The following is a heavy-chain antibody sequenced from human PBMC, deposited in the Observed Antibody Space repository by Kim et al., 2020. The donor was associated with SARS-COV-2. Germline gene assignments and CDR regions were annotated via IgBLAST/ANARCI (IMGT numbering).Heavy chain of an antibody. V-gene: IGHV4-39*01. Sequence: SDTLSLTCTVSGGSISSNNYYWGWIRQPPGKGLEWIGSVSSSGSTYYNSSLKNRVTISVDTSKNQFSLKLSFLTAADTAVYYCARPGPCGGDCFLDSYYGMDVWGQGTTVTISS. D-gene: IGHD2-21*02. J-gene: IGHJ6*02. CDR3: ARPGPCGGDCFLDSYYGMDV. CDR1: GGSISSNNYY. CDR2: VSSSGST.